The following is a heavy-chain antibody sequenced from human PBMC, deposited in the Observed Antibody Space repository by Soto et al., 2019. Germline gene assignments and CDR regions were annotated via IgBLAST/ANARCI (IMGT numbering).Heavy chain of an antibody. CDR3: ARLYCSGGSCRPQYYYMDV. J-gene: IGHJ6*03. CDR1: GYTFTSYG. V-gene: IGHV1-18*01. D-gene: IGHD2-15*01. Sequence: ASVKVSCKASGYTFTSYGISWVRQAPGQGLEWMGWISAYNGNTNYAQKLQGRVTMTTDTSTSTAYMELRSLRSDDTAVYYCARLYCSGGSCRPQYYYMDVWGKGTTVTVSS. CDR2: ISAYNGNT.